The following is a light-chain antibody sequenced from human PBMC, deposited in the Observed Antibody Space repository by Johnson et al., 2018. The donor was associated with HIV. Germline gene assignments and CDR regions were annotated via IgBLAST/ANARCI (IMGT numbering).Light chain of an antibody. Sequence: QSVLTQPPSVSAAPGQKVTISCSGSSSNIGNNYVSWYQQLPGTAPKLLIYENNKLPSGLPDRFSGSKSGPSATLGITGLQTGDEADYYCGTWDNSLSTGGVFGTGNKVTVL. CDR2: ENN. V-gene: IGLV1-51*02. CDR3: GTWDNSLSTGGV. CDR1: SSNIGNNY. J-gene: IGLJ1*01.